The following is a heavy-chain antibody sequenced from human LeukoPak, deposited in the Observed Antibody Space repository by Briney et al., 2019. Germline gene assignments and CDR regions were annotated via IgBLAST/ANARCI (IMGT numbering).Heavy chain of an antibody. J-gene: IGHJ3*02. CDR1: GYSFTSYW. CDR3: ARSLGYCRSTSCYAGSSAVDI. D-gene: IGHD2-2*01. CDR2: IYPGDSDT. V-gene: IGHV5-51*01. Sequence: GESLKISCKGSGYSFTSYWIGWVRQMPGKGLEWMGIIYPGDSDTRYSPSFQGQVTISADKSISTAYLQWSSLKASDTAMYYCARSLGYCRSTSCYAGSSAVDIWGQGTMVTVSS.